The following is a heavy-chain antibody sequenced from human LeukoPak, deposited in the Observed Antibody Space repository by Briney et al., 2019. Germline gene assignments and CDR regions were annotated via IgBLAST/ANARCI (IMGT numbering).Heavy chain of an antibody. V-gene: IGHV3-9*03. CDR2: ISWNSISI. J-gene: IGHJ3*02. Sequence: PGRSLRLSCAASGFTFDDYAMHWVRQAPGKGLEWVSGISWNSISIDYADSVKGRFTISRDNAKNSLYLQMNSLRAEDMALYYCAKEKIYCSGGSCYHDAFDIWGQGTMVTISS. CDR3: AKEKIYCSGGSCYHDAFDI. CDR1: GFTFDDYA. D-gene: IGHD2-15*01.